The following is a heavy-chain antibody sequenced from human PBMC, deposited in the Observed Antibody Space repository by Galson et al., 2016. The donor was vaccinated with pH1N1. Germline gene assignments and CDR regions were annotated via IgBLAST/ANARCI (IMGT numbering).Heavy chain of an antibody. Sequence: SLRLSCAASGFTFDDYAMQWVRQAPGKGLEWVSGISWNSGSIGYADSVKGQFTISRDNAKNSLYLQMNSLRAEDTALYYCAKLDGYNWGYFQHWGQGTLVTVSS. CDR3: AKLDGYNWGYFQH. CDR2: ISWNSGSI. D-gene: IGHD5-24*01. CDR1: GFTFDDYA. J-gene: IGHJ1*01. V-gene: IGHV3-9*01.